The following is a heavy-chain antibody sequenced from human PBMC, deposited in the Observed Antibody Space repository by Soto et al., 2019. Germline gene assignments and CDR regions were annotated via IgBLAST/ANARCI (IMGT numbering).Heavy chain of an antibody. J-gene: IGHJ6*02. D-gene: IGHD6-13*01. CDR1: GYSFTSYW. V-gene: IGHV5-51*01. CDR2: IYPGDSDT. CDR3: ARTSAAGKYYYGMDV. Sequence: GESLKISCKGSGYSFTSYWIGWVRQMPGKGLEWMGIIYPGDSDTRYSPSFQGQVTISADKSISTAYLQWSSRKASDTAMYYCARTSAAGKYYYGMDVSGQGTTVTVYS.